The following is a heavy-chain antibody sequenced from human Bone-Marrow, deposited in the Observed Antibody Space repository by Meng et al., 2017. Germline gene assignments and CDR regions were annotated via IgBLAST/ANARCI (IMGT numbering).Heavy chain of an antibody. CDR1: GGSFSGYY. V-gene: IGHV4-34*01. J-gene: IGHJ4*02. CDR2: INHSGST. D-gene: IGHD5-18*01. CDR3: ARGSWLQLWLQDY. Sequence: QLHLQQWGEGLLKPSETLSLTCAVDGGSFSGYYWRWIRQPPGKGLEWIGEINHSGSTSYNPSLKSRVTISVDTSKNQFSLKLSSVTAADTAVYYCARGSWLQLWLQDYWGQGTLVTVSS.